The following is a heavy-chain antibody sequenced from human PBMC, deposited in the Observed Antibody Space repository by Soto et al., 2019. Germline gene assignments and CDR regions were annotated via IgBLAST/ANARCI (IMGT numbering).Heavy chain of an antibody. D-gene: IGHD3-22*01. CDR1: GFTFSSYG. J-gene: IGHJ4*02. CDR3: ARAGIDSGWEQIDY. Sequence: QVQLVESGGGVVQPGRSLRLSCAAPGFTFSSYGIHWVRQAPGKGLEWVAVIWYDGSKKYYVDSVKGRFTISRDNSKNTLYLEMNSLRGEDTAVYYCARAGIDSGWEQIDYWGQGTLVTVSS. V-gene: IGHV3-33*01. CDR2: IWYDGSKK.